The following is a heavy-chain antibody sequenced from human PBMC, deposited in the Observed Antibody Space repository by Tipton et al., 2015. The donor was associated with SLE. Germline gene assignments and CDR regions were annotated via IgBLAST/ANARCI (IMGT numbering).Heavy chain of an antibody. CDR3: AREDPPTEVFDI. D-gene: IGHD1-14*01. CDR2: IYYSGST. V-gene: IGHV4-59*11. Sequence: TLSLTCTVSGGSISSHYWSWIRQPPGKGLEWIGYIYYSGSTSYNPSLKSRVTISIDTSKNQFSLKLSSVTAADTAVYYCAREDPPTEVFDIWGQGTMVTVSS. CDR1: GGSISSHY. J-gene: IGHJ3*02.